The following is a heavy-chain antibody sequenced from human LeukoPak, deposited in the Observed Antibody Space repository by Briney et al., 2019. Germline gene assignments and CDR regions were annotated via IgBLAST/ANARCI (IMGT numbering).Heavy chain of an antibody. CDR3: ARESYDILTGLDYYYYMDV. J-gene: IGHJ6*03. CDR2: IYTSGST. V-gene: IGHV4-4*07. D-gene: IGHD3-9*01. Sequence: SETLSLTCTVSGVSISSYYWSWLRQPAGKGLEWIGRIYTSGSTNYNPSLKSRVTMSVDTSKNQFSLKLSSVTAADTAVYYCARESYDILTGLDYYYYMDVWGKGTTVTVSS. CDR1: GVSISSYY.